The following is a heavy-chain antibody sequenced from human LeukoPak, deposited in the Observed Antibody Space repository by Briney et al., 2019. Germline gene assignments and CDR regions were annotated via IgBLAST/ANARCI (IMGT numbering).Heavy chain of an antibody. D-gene: IGHD2-2*01. V-gene: IGHV4-34*01. CDR3: ARHVPAARPDPNWFDP. CDR2: INHSGST. J-gene: IGHJ5*02. CDR1: GGSFSGYY. Sequence: KSSETLSLTCAVYGGSFSGYYWSWIRQPPGKGLEWIGEINHSGSTNYNPSLKSRVTISVVTSKNQFSLKLSSVTAADTAVYYCARHVPAARPDPNWFDPWGQGTLVTVSS.